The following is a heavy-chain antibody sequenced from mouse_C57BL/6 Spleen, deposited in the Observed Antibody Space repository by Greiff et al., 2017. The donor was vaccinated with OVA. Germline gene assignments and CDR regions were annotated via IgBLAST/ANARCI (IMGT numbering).Heavy chain of an antibody. D-gene: IGHD3-2*02. CDR1: GYAFTNYL. CDR3: FRQLRPGYFDY. CDR2: INPGSGGT. V-gene: IGHV1-54*01. Sequence: QVQLQQSGAELVRPGTSAKVSCKASGYAFTNYLIEWVKQRPGQGLEWIGVINPGSGGTNYNEKFKGKATLTADKSSSTAYMQLSSLTSEDSAVYFCFRQLRPGYFDYWGQGTTLTVSS. J-gene: IGHJ2*01.